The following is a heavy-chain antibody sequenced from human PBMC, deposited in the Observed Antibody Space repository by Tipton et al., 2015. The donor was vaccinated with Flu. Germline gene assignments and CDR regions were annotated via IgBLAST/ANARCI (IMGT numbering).Heavy chain of an antibody. D-gene: IGHD3-22*01. CDR3: VRQPHFSGSGYPPEFDF. V-gene: IGHV5-51*01. CDR1: GYTFTNYW. Sequence: QSGPEVKKPGESLKISCKGSGYTFTNYWIGWVRQMPGKGLEWMGIIYPGYSETRYSPSFQGQVTISADKSISSAYLQWSSLKASDTAMYYCVRQPHFSGSGYPPEFDFWGQGTLVIVSS. CDR2: IYPGYSET. J-gene: IGHJ4*02.